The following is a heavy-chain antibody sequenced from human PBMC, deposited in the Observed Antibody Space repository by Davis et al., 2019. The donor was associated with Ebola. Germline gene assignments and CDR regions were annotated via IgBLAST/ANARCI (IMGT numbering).Heavy chain of an antibody. CDR3: ASSGKLRRVY. D-gene: IGHD1-14*01. CDR2: IGGSGGST. V-gene: IGHV3-23*01. CDR1: GFTFSSHA. Sequence: GESLKISCAASGFTFSSHAMSWVRQALGKGLEWVSGIGGSGGSTNYADSVKGRFTISRDNSKNTLYLQMNSLRAEDTAVYYCASSGKLRRVYWGQGTLVTVSS. J-gene: IGHJ4*02.